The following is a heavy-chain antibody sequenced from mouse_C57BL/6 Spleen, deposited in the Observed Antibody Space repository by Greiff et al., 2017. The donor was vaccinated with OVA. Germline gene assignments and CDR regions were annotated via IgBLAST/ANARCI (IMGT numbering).Heavy chain of an antibody. J-gene: IGHJ3*01. CDR2: IDPSDSYT. CDR1: GYTFTSYW. V-gene: IGHV1-59*01. Sequence: QVQLQQPGAELVRPGTSVKLSCKASGYTFTSYWMHWVKQRPGQGLEWIGVIDPSDSYTNYNQKFKGKATLTVDTSSSTSYMQLSSLTSEDSAVYYCAREIPTVPPAYWGQGTLVTVSA. D-gene: IGHD1-1*01. CDR3: AREIPTVPPAY.